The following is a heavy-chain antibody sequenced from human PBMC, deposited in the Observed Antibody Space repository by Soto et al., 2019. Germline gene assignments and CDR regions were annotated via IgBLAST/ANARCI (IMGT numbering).Heavy chain of an antibody. J-gene: IGHJ4*02. D-gene: IGHD5-18*01. CDR3: ARDNGYSYGYTLDH. CDR2: IYYSGST. CDR1: GGSISSYC. V-gene: IGHV4-59*01. Sequence: SETLSLTCTVSGGSISSYCWSWIRQPPGKGLEWIGYIYYSGSTNYNPSLKSRVTISVDTSKNQFSLKLNSVTAADTAVYYCARDNGYSYGYTLDHWGQGTLVTVSS.